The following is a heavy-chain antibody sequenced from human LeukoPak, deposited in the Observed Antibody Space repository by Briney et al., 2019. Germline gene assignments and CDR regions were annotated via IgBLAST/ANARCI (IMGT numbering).Heavy chain of an antibody. CDR3: AGPRGNWYIFDY. CDR2: ISSSSSYI. Sequence: GGSLRLSCAAPGFTFSSYSMNWVRQAPGKGLEWVSSISSSSSYIYYANSMKGRFTISRDNAKNSLYLQMNSLRAEDTAVYYCAGPRGNWYIFDYWGQGTLVTVSS. J-gene: IGHJ4*02. D-gene: IGHD1-1*01. CDR1: GFTFSSYS. V-gene: IGHV3-21*01.